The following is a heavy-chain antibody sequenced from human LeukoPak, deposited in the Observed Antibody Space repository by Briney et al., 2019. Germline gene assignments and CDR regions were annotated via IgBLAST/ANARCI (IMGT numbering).Heavy chain of an antibody. CDR3: ARRVYRGRYCSGGSCYSEPGRPNWFDP. V-gene: IGHV4-39*01. J-gene: IGHJ5*02. Sequence: SETLSLTCTVSGGSISSSSYYWGWIRQPPGKGLEWVGSIYYSGSTYYNPSLKSRVTISVDTYTNQFSLKLSSVTAADTAVYYCARRVYRGRYCSGGSCYSEPGRPNWFDPWGQGTLVTVSS. D-gene: IGHD2-15*01. CDR2: IYYSGST. CDR1: GGSISSSSYY.